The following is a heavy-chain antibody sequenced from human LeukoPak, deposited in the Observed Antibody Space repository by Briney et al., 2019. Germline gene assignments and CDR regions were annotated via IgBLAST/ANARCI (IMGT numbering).Heavy chain of an antibody. D-gene: IGHD2-2*01. CDR1: GYIFSSYW. V-gene: IGHV5-51*01. Sequence: GESLKISCKGSGYIFSSYWIGWVRQMPGKGLEWMGIIYAGDSDTRYSPSFQGQVTISVDKSISTAYLQWSSLQASDTAMYYCARAIGTSQFYFYYGMDVWGQGTTVTVSS. CDR2: IYAGDSDT. J-gene: IGHJ6*02. CDR3: ARAIGTSQFYFYYGMDV.